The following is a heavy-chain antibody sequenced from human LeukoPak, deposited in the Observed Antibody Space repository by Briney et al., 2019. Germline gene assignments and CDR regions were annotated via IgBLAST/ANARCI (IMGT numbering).Heavy chain of an antibody. V-gene: IGHV4-34*01. CDR3: AATRTNYYYYYYMDV. D-gene: IGHD1-26*01. J-gene: IGHJ6*03. Sequence: SETLSLTCAVYGGSFSGYYWSWIRQPPGKGLEWIGEINHSGSTNYNPSLKSRVTISVDTSKNQFSLKLSSVTAADTAVYYCAATRTNYYYYYYMDVWGKGTTVTISS. CDR1: GGSFSGYY. CDR2: INHSGST.